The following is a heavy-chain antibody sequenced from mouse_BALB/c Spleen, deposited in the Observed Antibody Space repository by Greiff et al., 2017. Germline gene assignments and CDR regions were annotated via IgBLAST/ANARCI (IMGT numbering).Heavy chain of an antibody. CDR2: ISSGGSYT. CDR1: GFTFSSYA. V-gene: IGHV5-9-4*01. D-gene: IGHD1-1*01. J-gene: IGHJ2*01. Sequence: EVNVVESGGGLVKPGGSLKLSCAASGFTFSSYAMSWVRQSPEKRLEWVAEISSGGSYTYYPDTVTGRFTISRDNAKNTLYLEMSSLRSEDTAMYYCARRTVPYFDYWGQGTTLTVSS. CDR3: ARRTVPYFDY.